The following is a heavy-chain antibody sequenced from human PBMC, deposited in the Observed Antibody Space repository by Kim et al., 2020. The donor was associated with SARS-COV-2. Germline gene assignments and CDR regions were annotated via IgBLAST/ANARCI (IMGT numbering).Heavy chain of an antibody. Sequence: LSLTCAASGFTVSSNYMSWVRQAPGKGLEWVSVIYSGGSTYYADSVKGRFTISRDNSKNTLYLQMNSLRAEDTAVYYCARAWEDSSGYYDYYYYYMDVWGKGTTVTVSS. V-gene: IGHV3-66*01. CDR1: GFTVSSNY. J-gene: IGHJ6*03. D-gene: IGHD3-22*01. CDR3: ARAWEDSSGYYDYYYYYMDV. CDR2: IYSGGST.